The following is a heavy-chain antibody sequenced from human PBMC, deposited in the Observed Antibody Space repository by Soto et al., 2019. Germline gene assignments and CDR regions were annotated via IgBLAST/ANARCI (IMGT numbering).Heavy chain of an antibody. Sequence: QVQLHESGPGLVKPSQTLSLTCTVSGASLNGGNYYWSWVRQPPGKGLEWIGSIYHTGITFYNASLESRLSISVDTSKNQFSLQLRSVTAADTAVYFCASTDGDYRFDPWGQGTLVTVSS. D-gene: IGHD4-17*01. V-gene: IGHV4-30-4*01. J-gene: IGHJ5*02. CDR3: ASTDGDYRFDP. CDR1: GASLNGGNYY. CDR2: IYHTGIT.